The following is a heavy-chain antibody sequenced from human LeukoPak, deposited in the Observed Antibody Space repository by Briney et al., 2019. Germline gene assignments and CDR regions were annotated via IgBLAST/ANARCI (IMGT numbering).Heavy chain of an antibody. CDR3: AKDGTWIQLWFDY. CDR2: ISASGGST. V-gene: IGHV3-23*01. CDR1: GFTFSSYA. J-gene: IGHJ5*01. Sequence: GGSLRLSCAASGFTFSSYAMSWVRQAPGKGLEWVSAISASGGSTYYADSVKGRFTISRYNSENTMYLQISSLRAEDTAVYYCAKDGTWIQLWFDYWGQGTLVTVSS. D-gene: IGHD5-18*01.